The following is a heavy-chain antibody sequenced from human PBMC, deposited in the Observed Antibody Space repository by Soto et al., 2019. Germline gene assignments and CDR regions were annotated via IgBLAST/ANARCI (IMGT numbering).Heavy chain of an antibody. J-gene: IGHJ6*02. CDR1: GGSISTDSYY. CDR3: ARDCQV. CDR2: IDYSGSI. Sequence: QVQLQESGPGLVKPSQTLSLTCTVSGGSISTDSYYWSWIRQPPGKGLEWIGYIDYSGSIYHNPSRQSRVTISVDTSKNQFSLKLSSVTAADTAVYYCARDCQVWGQGSTVTVSS. V-gene: IGHV4-31*03.